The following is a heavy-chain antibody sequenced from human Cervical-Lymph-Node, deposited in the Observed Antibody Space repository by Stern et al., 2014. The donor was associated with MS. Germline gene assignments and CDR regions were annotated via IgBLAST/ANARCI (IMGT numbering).Heavy chain of an antibody. V-gene: IGHV1-24*01. CDR2: FDPEDGET. J-gene: IGHJ6*02. CDR1: GYTLTELS. D-gene: IGHD3-3*01. Sequence: QLVQSGAEVKKPGASVKVSCKVSGYTLTELSMHWVRQAPGEGLEWMGGFDPEDGETIYAQKFQGRVTMTEDTSTDTAYMELSSLRSEDTAVYYCATDRDDFRSGYSAPTKGYGLDVWGQGTTVTVTS. CDR3: ATDRDDFRSGYSAPTKGYGLDV.